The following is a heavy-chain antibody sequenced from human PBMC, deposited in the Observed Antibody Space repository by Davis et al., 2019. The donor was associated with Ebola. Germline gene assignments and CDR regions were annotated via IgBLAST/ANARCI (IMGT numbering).Heavy chain of an antibody. CDR3: ALTATMRRG. V-gene: IGHV5-10-1*01. D-gene: IGHD1-7*01. J-gene: IGHJ3*01. CDR2: INPSDSYT. Sequence: GESLKISCKGSGYSFTSYWIGWVRQMPGKGLEWMGRINPSDSYTHYNPSFQGHVSISTDKSITTAYLQWSSLKASDTAMYYCALTATMRRGWGQGTMVTVSS. CDR1: GYSFTSYW.